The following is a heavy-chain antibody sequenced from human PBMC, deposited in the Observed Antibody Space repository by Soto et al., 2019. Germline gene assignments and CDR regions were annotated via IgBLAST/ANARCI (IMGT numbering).Heavy chain of an antibody. V-gene: IGHV4-39*01. J-gene: IGHJ4*02. CDR3: ARSADTYYDILTGYYLGDFDY. D-gene: IGHD3-9*01. CDR1: GGSITRSSYY. CDR2: IYYTGST. Sequence: QLQLQESGPGLVEPSETLSLTCTVSGGSITRSSYYWGWIRQPPGKGLEWSGSIYYTGSTNYNPSLKSRVTRSVETSKNQFSLTLSSVSAADTAVYFCARSADTYYDILTGYYLGDFDYWGQGTLVTVSS.